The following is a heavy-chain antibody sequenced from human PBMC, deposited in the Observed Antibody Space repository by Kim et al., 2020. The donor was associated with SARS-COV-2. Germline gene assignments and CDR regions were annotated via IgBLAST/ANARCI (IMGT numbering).Heavy chain of an antibody. D-gene: IGHD5-12*01. Sequence: SSPYLQGKVTLSADKSISTAYLQWSSLKASDTAMYYCARLCGYDSAYFDYWGQGTLVTVSS. CDR3: ARLCGYDSAYFDY. V-gene: IGHV5-51*01. J-gene: IGHJ4*02.